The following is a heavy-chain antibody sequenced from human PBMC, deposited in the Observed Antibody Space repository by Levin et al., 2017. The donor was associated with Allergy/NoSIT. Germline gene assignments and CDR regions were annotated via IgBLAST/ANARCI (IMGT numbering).Heavy chain of an antibody. V-gene: IGHV4-59*01. Sequence: PSETLSLTCTVSGGSISSYYWSWIRQPPGKGLEWIGYIYYSGSTNYNPSLKSRVTISVDTSKNQFSLKLSSVTAADTAVYYCARDRSGGGATNDAFDIWGQGTMVTVSS. J-gene: IGHJ3*02. D-gene: IGHD5-24*01. CDR2: IYYSGST. CDR1: GGSISSYY. CDR3: ARDRSGGGATNDAFDI.